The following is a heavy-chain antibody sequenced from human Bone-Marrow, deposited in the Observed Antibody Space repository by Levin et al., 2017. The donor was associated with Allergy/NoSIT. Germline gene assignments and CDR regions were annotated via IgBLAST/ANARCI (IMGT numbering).Heavy chain of an antibody. CDR3: ARDRDD. CDR1: GFTVSNNY. V-gene: IGHV3-66*01. J-gene: IGHJ4*02. Sequence: GGSLRLSCAASGFTVSNNYMRWVRQAPGKGLEWVSHIYSGGDTDYADSVMGRFTVSRDNSKNTLYLQMNSLRAEDTAVYYCARDRDDWGQGTLVTVSS. CDR2: IYSGGDT. D-gene: IGHD5-24*01.